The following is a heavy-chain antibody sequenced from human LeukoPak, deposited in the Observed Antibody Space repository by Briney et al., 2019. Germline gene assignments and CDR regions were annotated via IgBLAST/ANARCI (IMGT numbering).Heavy chain of an antibody. CDR1: GGSISSSNW. CDR3: ARCRPYYYMDV. V-gene: IGHV4-4*02. J-gene: IGHJ6*03. CDR2: IYHSGST. Sequence: SGTLSLTCAVSGGSISSSNWWSWVRQPPGKGLEWIGEIYHSGSTNYNPSLKSRVTVSVDKSKTQFSLNLSSVTAADTAVYYCARCRPYYYMDVWGKGTTVTVSS.